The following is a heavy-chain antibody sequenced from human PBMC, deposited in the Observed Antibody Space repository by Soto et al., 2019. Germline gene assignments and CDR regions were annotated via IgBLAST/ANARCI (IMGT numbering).Heavy chain of an antibody. CDR1: GFTVSSNY. D-gene: IGHD6-13*01. V-gene: IGHV3-53*01. J-gene: IGHJ4*02. CDR2: IYSGGST. CDR3: AGTYSSSWFNTFDC. Sequence: GGSLRLSCAASGFTVSSNYMSWVRQAPGKGLEWVSVIYSGGSTYYADSVKGRFTISRDNSKNTLYLQMNSLRAEDTAVYYCAGTYSSSWFNTFDCWGQGTLVTVSS.